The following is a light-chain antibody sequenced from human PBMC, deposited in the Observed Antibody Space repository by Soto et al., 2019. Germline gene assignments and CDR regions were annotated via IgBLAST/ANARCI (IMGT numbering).Light chain of an antibody. J-gene: IGKJ4*01. V-gene: IGKV1-6*01. CDR2: AAT. CDR3: LQEYSYPLT. CDR1: QAIRND. Sequence: AIPVTQSPSSLSASVGDRVTITCRASQAIRNDLDWYQQKPGKAPKLLIYAATHLQSGVPSRFSGSGSGTDFSLTISSLQPEDFATYFCLQEYSYPLTFGGGTKVEI.